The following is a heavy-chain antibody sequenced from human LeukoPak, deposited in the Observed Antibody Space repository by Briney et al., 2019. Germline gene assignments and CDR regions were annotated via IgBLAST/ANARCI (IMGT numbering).Heavy chain of an antibody. J-gene: IGHJ5*02. V-gene: IGHV4-59*01. CDR3: AKTTVTTVESPNWFDP. CDR1: GGSISSYY. CDR2: IYYSGST. D-gene: IGHD4-17*01. Sequence: PSETLSLTCTVSGGSISSYYWSWIRQPPGKGLEWIGYIYYSGSTNYNPSLKSRVTISVDTSKNQFSLKLSSVTAADTAVYYCAKTTVTTVESPNWFDPWGQGTLVTVSS.